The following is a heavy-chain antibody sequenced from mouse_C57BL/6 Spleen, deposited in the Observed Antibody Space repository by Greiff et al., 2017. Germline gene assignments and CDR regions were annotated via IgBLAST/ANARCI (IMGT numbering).Heavy chain of an antibody. V-gene: IGHV1-72*01. J-gene: IGHJ2*01. CDR2: IDPNSGGT. CDR3: AREDPITTVVSLDY. D-gene: IGHD1-1*01. CDR1: GYTFTSYW. Sequence: VQLQQPGAELVKPGASVKLSCKASGYTFTSYWMHWVKQRPGRGLEWIGRIDPNSGGTKYNEKFKSKATLTVDKPASTAYMQLSSLTSEDSAVYYGAREDPITTVVSLDYWGQGTTLTVSS.